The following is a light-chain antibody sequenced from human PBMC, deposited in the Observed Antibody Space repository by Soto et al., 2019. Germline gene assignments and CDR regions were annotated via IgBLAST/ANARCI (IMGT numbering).Light chain of an antibody. V-gene: IGLV2-14*01. CDR2: EVR. Sequence: QSVLTQPASVSGSPGQSITISCTGTSSDVGAYNYVSWYQQYPGRAPKVIIFEVRKRPSGVSTRFSGSKSGDTASLTISGLQAEDEADYYCSSYTGSTTLYVFGTGTKLTVL. J-gene: IGLJ1*01. CDR1: SSDVGAYNY. CDR3: SSYTGSTTLYV.